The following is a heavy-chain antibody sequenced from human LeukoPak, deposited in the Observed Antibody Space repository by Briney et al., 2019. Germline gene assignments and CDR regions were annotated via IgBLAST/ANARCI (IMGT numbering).Heavy chain of an antibody. CDR1: EFIFNNFA. CDR3: ALGSANYDSSDFDC. V-gene: IGHV3-15*07. J-gene: IGHJ4*02. CDR2: IRSKAAGGTT. Sequence: GGGVVQPGRSLRLSCAASEFIFNNFAMYWVRQAPGRGLEWVGRIRSKAAGGTTEYAAPVKGRFTISRDDSKNTLYLQMNSLITDDTAVYYCALGSANYDSSDFDCWGQGTLVTVSS. D-gene: IGHD3-22*01.